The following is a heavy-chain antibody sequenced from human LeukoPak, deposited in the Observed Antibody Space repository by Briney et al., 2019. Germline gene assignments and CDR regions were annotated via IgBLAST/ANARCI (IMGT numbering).Heavy chain of an antibody. CDR2: IKQDGSEK. Sequence: GSLXLSCAASGFIFSNYWMSWVRQAPGKGLEWXANIKQDGSEKYYVDAVKGRFTISRDNSKNTLYLQMNSLRAEDTAVYYCAREYYYDSSGYYDYWGQGTLVTVSS. J-gene: IGHJ4*02. V-gene: IGHV3-7*01. D-gene: IGHD3-22*01. CDR3: AREYYYDSSGYYDY. CDR1: GFIFSNYW.